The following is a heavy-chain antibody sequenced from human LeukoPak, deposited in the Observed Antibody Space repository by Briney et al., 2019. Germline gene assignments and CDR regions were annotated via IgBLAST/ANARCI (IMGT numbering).Heavy chain of an antibody. CDR1: GDSISSGSYY. V-gene: IGHV4-61*01. D-gene: IGHD5-12*01. CDR2: IYYSGST. Sequence: SETLSLTCTVSGDSISSGSYYWSWIRQPPGKGLEWIGYIYYSGSTNYNPSLKSRVTISVDTSKNQFSLKLSSVTAADTAVYYCARGTYEDYYYYMDVWGKGTTVTVSS. CDR3: ARGTYEDYYYYMDV. J-gene: IGHJ6*03.